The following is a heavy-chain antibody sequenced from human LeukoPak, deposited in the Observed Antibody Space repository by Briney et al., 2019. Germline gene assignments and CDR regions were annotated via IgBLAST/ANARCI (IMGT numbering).Heavy chain of an antibody. CDR3: ARDRHIVATIGWGGEFDY. D-gene: IGHD5-12*01. Sequence: ASVKVSCKASGGTFSSYAISWVRQAPGQGLEWMGRIIPIFGTANYAQKFQGRVTITTDESTSTAYMELSSLRSEDTAVYYCARDRHIVATIGWGGEFDYWGQGTLVTVSS. CDR2: IIPIFGTA. CDR1: GGTFSSYA. J-gene: IGHJ4*02. V-gene: IGHV1-69*05.